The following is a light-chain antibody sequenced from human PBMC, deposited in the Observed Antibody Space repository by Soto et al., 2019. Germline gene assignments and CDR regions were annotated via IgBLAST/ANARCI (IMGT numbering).Light chain of an antibody. CDR2: SDN. V-gene: IGLV1-44*01. Sequence: QSVLTQPPSASGTPGQRVTISCSGSSSNIGTNTVIWYQQLPGGAPKLLIYSDNQRPSGVPDRFSGSKSGTPASPAISGLQSEDEADYYCAALDVSLVVFGGGTKLTVL. CDR1: SSNIGTNT. J-gene: IGLJ2*01. CDR3: AALDVSLVV.